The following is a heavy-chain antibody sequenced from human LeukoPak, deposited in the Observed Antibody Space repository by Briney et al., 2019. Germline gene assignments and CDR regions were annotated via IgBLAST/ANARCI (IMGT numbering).Heavy chain of an antibody. CDR3: ARDSYYYDSSGCYYYYIDV. CDR2: IYYSGSS. Sequence: SETLSLTCTVSGDSISSYYWTWIRQPPGKGLEWIGYIYYSGSSNYNPSLESRVTISVDTSKNQFSLKLSSVTAADTAVYYCARDSYYYDSSGCYYYYIDVWGKGTTVTVSS. D-gene: IGHD3-22*01. J-gene: IGHJ6*03. CDR1: GDSISSYY. V-gene: IGHV4-59*01.